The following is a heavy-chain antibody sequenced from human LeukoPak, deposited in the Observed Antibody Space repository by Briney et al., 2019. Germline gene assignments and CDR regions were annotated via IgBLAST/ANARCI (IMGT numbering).Heavy chain of an antibody. J-gene: IGHJ6*02. CDR3: AKDLGEVAAAGSIYYYYGMDV. CDR2: ISGSGGST. CDR1: GFTFSNCA. Sequence: GGSLRLSCAASGFTFSNCAMSWVRQAPGKGLEWVPAISGSGGSTYYADSVKGRFTISRDNSKNTLYLQMNSLRAEDTAVYYCAKDLGEVAAAGSIYYYYGMDVWGQGTTVTVSS. V-gene: IGHV3-23*01. D-gene: IGHD6-13*01.